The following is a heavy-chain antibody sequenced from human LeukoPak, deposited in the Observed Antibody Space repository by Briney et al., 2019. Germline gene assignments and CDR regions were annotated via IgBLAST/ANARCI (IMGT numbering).Heavy chain of an antibody. CDR3: AKGRGWEASYYYYYMDV. D-gene: IGHD1-26*01. V-gene: IGHV3-48*01. Sequence: GGSLRLSCAASGFTFSSYSMNWVRQAPGKGLEWVSYISSSSSTIYYADSVKGRFTISRDNSKNTLYLQMNSLRAEDTAVYYCAKGRGWEASYYYYYMDVWGKGTTVTISS. CDR2: ISSSSSTI. J-gene: IGHJ6*03. CDR1: GFTFSSYS.